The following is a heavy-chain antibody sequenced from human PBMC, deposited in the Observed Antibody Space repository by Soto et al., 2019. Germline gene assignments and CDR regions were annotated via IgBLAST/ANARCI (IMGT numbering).Heavy chain of an antibody. J-gene: IGHJ4*02. CDR1: GGSISSYY. Sequence: TSETLTLTCTVSGGSISSYYWSWIRQPPGKGLEWIGDIYHSGSTNYNPSLKSRVTISVDKSKNQFSLKLSSVTAADTAVYYCASGGDYGQYFDYSGQGTLVTVSS. V-gene: IGHV4-59*12. CDR2: IYHSGST. CDR3: ASGGDYGQYFDY. D-gene: IGHD4-17*01.